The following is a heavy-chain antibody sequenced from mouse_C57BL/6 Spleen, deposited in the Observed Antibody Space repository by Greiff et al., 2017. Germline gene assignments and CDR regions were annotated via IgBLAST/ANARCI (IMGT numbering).Heavy chain of an antibody. V-gene: IGHV3-6*01. D-gene: IGHD2-1*01. CDR3: ASRGNYVGYFDY. J-gene: IGHJ2*01. Sequence: DVQLQESGPGLVKPSQSLSLTCSVTGYSITSGYYWNWIRQFPGNKLEWMGYISYDGSNNYNPSLKNRISITRDTSKNQFFLKLNSVTTEDTATYYCASRGNYVGYFDYWGQGTTLTVSS. CDR1: GYSITSGYY. CDR2: ISYDGSN.